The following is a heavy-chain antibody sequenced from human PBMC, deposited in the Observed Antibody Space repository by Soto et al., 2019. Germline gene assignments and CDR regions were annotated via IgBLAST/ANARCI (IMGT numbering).Heavy chain of an antibody. Sequence: TLSLTCAVSGGSISSGGYSWSWIRQPPGKGLEWIGYIYHSGSTYYNPSLKSRVTISVDRSKNQFSLKLSSVTAADTAVYYCARGGRSLDYWGQGTLVT. CDR1: GGSISSGGYS. D-gene: IGHD3-10*01. CDR2: IYHSGST. V-gene: IGHV4-30-2*01. CDR3: ARGGRSLDY. J-gene: IGHJ4*02.